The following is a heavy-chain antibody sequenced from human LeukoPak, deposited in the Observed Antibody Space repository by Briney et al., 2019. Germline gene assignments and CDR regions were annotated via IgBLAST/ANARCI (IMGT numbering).Heavy chain of an antibody. CDR1: GDSISSAGYS. CDR3: ARDVVLTSSPDAFDI. Sequence: TSETLSLSCDVSGDSISSAGYSWTWIRQPPGKGLEWIGYISYTGNTQYSPSPKSRVTISGDASKNQFSLKLTSVTAADTAVYYCARDVVLTSSPDAFDIWGQGTMVTVSS. D-gene: IGHD2-21*02. CDR2: ISYTGNT. J-gene: IGHJ3*02. V-gene: IGHV4-31*11.